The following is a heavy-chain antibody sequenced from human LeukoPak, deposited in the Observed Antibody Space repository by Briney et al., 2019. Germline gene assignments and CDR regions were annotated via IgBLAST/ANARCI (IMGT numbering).Heavy chain of an antibody. Sequence: ASVKVSCKASGYTFTGYYMHWMRQAPGQGLEWMGWINPKSGSRNYAQKFQGRVTMARDTSISTAYMELSRQRSDDTAIYYCAREKDYGDFHFDLWGRGTLVTVSS. CDR2: INPKSGSR. D-gene: IGHD4-17*01. CDR1: GYTFTGYY. CDR3: AREKDYGDFHFDL. V-gene: IGHV1-2*02. J-gene: IGHJ2*01.